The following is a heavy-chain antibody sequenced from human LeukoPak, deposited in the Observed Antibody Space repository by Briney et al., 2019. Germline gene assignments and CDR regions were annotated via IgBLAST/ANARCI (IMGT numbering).Heavy chain of an antibody. CDR3: ARAKQNYYDSSGSFDY. V-gene: IGHV1-2*02. CDR2: INPNSGGT. D-gene: IGHD3-22*01. CDR1: GYTFTGYY. J-gene: IGHJ4*02. Sequence: ASVKVSCKASGYTFTGYYMHWVRQAPGQGLEWMGWINPNSGGTNYAQKFQGRVTMTRDTSISIAYMELSRLRSDDAAVYYCARAKQNYYDSSGSFDYWGQGTLVTVSS.